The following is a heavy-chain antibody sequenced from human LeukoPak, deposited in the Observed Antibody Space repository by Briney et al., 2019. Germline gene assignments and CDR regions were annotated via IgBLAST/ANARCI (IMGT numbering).Heavy chain of an antibody. Sequence: SETPSLTCTVSGGSIRSSSYYWGGIRQPPGKGLEWIGSIYYSGSTYYNPSLKSRVTISVDTSKNQVSLRLSSVTAADTAVYYCASGHYDSSGYYYPFDYWGQGTLVTVSS. CDR3: ASGHYDSSGYYYPFDY. CDR2: IYYSGST. CDR1: GGSIRSSSYY. J-gene: IGHJ4*02. V-gene: IGHV4-39*01. D-gene: IGHD3-22*01.